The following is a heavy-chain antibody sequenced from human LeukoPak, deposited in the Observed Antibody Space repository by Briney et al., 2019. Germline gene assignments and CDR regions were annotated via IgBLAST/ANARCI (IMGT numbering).Heavy chain of an antibody. CDR2: VSGSGGRT. J-gene: IGHJ4*02. V-gene: IGHV3-23*01. CDR3: AKSYASGSFYDY. D-gene: IGHD3-10*01. CDR1: GFTFSNYG. Sequence: GGLRLSCAASGFTFSNYGMSWVRQSPGKGLGWVSRVSGSGGRTYYADSVKGRFTISRDNSKNTLSLQMNNLRADDTAVYYCAKSYASGSFYDYWGQGTLVTVSS.